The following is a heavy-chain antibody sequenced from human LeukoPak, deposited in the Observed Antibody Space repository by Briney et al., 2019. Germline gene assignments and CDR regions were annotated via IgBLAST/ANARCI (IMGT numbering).Heavy chain of an antibody. Sequence: GGSLRLSCAASVFTLSRYWMHWVRQAPGKGLVWVSHINSDGSSTTYADSVRGRFAISTDNAKNTLYLQMNSLRAEDTAVYYCARDGDGDIDLDYWGQGTLVTVSS. CDR2: INSDGSST. V-gene: IGHV3-74*01. CDR1: VFTLSRYW. J-gene: IGHJ4*02. D-gene: IGHD5-24*01. CDR3: ARDGDGDIDLDY.